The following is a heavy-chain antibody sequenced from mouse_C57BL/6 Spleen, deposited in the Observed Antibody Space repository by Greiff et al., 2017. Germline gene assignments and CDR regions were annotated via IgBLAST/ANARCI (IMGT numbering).Heavy chain of an antibody. J-gene: IGHJ1*03. CDR2: ISNGGGST. V-gene: IGHV5-12*01. Sequence: EVKLVESGGGLVQPGGSLKLSCAASGFTFSDYYMYWVRQTPEKRLEWVAYISNGGGSTYYPDTVKGRFTISRDNAKNTLYLQMSRLKSEDTAMYYCARQDYYGSRGDWYFDVWGTGTTVTVSS. CDR3: ARQDYYGSRGDWYFDV. D-gene: IGHD1-1*01. CDR1: GFTFSDYY.